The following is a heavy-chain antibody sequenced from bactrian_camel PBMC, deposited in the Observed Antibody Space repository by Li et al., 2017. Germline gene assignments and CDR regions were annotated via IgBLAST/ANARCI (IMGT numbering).Heavy chain of an antibody. CDR3: AVFRKSPPCDELAS. Sequence: DVQLVESGGGLVQPGGSLRLSCAASGFTFSSYAMSWVRQAPGKGLEWVSAITSGGGSTYYADSVKGRFTISRDNAKNTLYLQLNSLKSEDTAMYYCAVFRKSPPCDELASRGQGTQVTVS. J-gene: IGHJ4*01. D-gene: IGHD1*01. V-gene: IGHV3S31*01. CDR1: GFTFSSYA. CDR2: ITSGGGST.